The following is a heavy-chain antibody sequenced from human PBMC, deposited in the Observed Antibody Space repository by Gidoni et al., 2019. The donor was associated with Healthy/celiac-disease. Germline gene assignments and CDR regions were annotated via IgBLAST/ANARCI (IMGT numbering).Heavy chain of an antibody. Sequence: QLQLQESGPGLVKPSETLSLTCTVSGGSISSSSYYWGWIRQPPGKGLEWIGSIYYSGSTYYNPSLKSRVTISVDTSKNQFSLKLSSVTAADTAVYYCARERSYDSSGYFPYFDYWGQGTLVTVSS. CDR3: ARERSYDSSGYFPYFDY. V-gene: IGHV4-39*07. CDR2: IYYSGST. D-gene: IGHD3-22*01. CDR1: GGSISSSSYY. J-gene: IGHJ4*02.